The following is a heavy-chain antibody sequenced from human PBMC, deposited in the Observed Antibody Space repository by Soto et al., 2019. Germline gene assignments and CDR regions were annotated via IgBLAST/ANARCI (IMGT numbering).Heavy chain of an antibody. CDR2: ISSSSSYI. J-gene: IGHJ6*02. D-gene: IGHD3-9*01. V-gene: IGHV3-21*01. CDR3: TFLAYYDILTGYYTHLLDYGMDV. CDR1: GFTFSSYS. Sequence: EVQLVESGGGLVKPGGSLRLSCAASGFTFSSYSMNWVRQAPGKGLEWVSSISSSSSYIYYADSVKGRFTISRDNAKNSLYLQMNSRRAEDTAVYYCTFLAYYDILTGYYTHLLDYGMDVWGQGTTVTVSS.